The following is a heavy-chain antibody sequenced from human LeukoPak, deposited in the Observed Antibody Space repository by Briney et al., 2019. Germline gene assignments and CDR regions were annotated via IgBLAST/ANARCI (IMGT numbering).Heavy chain of an antibody. CDR3: ARAMTTVVTPVEY. CDR1: GFTFSSYE. CDR2: ISSSGSTI. J-gene: IGHJ4*02. Sequence: PGGSLRLSCAASGFTFSSYEMNWVRQAPGKGLEWVSYISSSGSTIYYADSVKGRFTISRDNAKNSLYLQMNSPRAEDTAVYYCARAMTTVVTPVEYWGQGSLVTVSS. D-gene: IGHD4-23*01. V-gene: IGHV3-48*03.